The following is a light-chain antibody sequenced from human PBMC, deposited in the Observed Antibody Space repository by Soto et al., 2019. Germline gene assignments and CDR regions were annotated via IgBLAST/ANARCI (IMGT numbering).Light chain of an antibody. CDR2: AAS. V-gene: IGKV1-39*01. J-gene: IGKJ1*01. CDR1: QSVRDY. Sequence: DIQMTQSPASLSASVGDRVTITCRASQSVRDYLNWYQHKPGMAPQLLIYAASNLHSGVPSRFSGSGSGTDFTLTITSLQPEAFATYYCQQTFGIFPWTFGQGTKVEIK. CDR3: QQTFGIFPWT.